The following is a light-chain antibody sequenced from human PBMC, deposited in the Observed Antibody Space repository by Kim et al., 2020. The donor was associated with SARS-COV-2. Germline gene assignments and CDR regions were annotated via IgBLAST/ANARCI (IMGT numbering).Light chain of an antibody. CDR3: QQYDSSPLT. J-gene: IGKJ4*01. V-gene: IGKV3-20*01. CDR1: QSVSSNY. CDR2: DAS. Sequence: EIVLTQSPGTLSLSPGERATLSCRASQSVSSNYLACYQQKPGQAPRLLIFDASKRATGIPDRFTGSGSGTDFSLIISRLEPEDFAVYYCQQYDSSPLTFGAGTKVDIK.